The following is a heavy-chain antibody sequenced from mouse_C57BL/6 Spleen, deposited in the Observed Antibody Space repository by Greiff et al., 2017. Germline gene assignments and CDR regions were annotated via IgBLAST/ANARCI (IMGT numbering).Heavy chain of an antibody. Sequence: QVQLQQSGAELARPGASVKLSCKASGYTFTSYGISWVKQRTGQGLEWIGEIYPRSGNTYYNEKFKGKATLTADKSSSTAYMELRSLTSEDSAVYFCAREEVATLYYASDYWGQGTSVTVSS. CDR3: AREEVATLYYASDY. CDR1: GYTFTSYG. D-gene: IGHD1-1*01. J-gene: IGHJ4*01. V-gene: IGHV1-81*01. CDR2: IYPRSGNT.